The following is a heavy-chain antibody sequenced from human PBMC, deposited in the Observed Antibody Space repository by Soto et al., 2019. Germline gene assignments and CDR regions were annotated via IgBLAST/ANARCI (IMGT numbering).Heavy chain of an antibody. CDR2: IYYSGST. Sequence: SETLSLSCTVSSGSISSAGYYWSWIRQHPGKGLEWIGHIYYSGSTNYNPSLKSRVTISVDTSKNQFSLKVSSVEAADTAVYYCARDRPWSGMDVWAQGSTVTVS. CDR1: SGSISSAGYY. CDR3: ARDRPWSGMDV. J-gene: IGHJ6*02. V-gene: IGHV4-31*03. D-gene: IGHD1-1*01.